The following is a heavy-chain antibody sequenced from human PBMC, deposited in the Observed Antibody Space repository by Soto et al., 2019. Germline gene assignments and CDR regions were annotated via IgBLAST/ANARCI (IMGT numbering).Heavy chain of an antibody. CDR1: NASISTISSYY. CDR3: VRDYLLTGFDT. V-gene: IGHV4-61*01. J-gene: IGHJ5*02. Sequence: QVQLQESGPRLIQPSETLSLTCTVSNASISTISSYYWTWVRQPPGKGLEWIAYVYYSGSTNFNPSLKSRVGMSIDTSYNQFSLELKSVTAADTATYYCVRDYLLTGFDTWGQGTLVTVSA. D-gene: IGHD3-9*01. CDR2: VYYSGST.